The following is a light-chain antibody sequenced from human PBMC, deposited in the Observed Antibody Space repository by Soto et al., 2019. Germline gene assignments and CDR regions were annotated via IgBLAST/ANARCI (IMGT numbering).Light chain of an antibody. V-gene: IGKV1-39*01. CDR1: QSISNY. CDR2: AAS. Sequence: DIQMTQSPSSLSASVGDRVTITCRASQSISNYLNWYQQKPGKAPKLLIYAASRLQSGVPSRFTGSGSGTDFTLTFSSLQPEDSATYYGQQSYSTPRTFGQGTKVDSK. CDR3: QQSYSTPRT. J-gene: IGKJ1*01.